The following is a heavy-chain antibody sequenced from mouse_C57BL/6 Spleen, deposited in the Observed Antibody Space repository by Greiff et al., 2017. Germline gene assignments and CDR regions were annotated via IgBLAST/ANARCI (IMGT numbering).Heavy chain of an antibody. CDR2: IYPGDGDT. CDR1: GYAFSSSW. CDR3: ARGYYGRPQWYFDV. Sequence: QVQLQQSGPELVKPGASVKISCKASGYAFSSSWMNWVKQRPGKGLEWIGRIYPGDGDTNYNGKYKGKATLTADKSSSTAYMQLSSLTSEDSAVYFCARGYYGRPQWYFDVWGTGTTVTVSS. J-gene: IGHJ1*03. V-gene: IGHV1-82*01. D-gene: IGHD1-1*01.